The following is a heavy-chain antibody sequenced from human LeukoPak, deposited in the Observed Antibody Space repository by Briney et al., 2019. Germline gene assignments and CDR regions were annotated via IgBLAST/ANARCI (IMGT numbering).Heavy chain of an antibody. CDR2: ISAYNGNT. CDR1: GYTFTSYG. Sequence: ASVKVSCKASGYTFTSYGISWVRQAPGQGLECMGWISAYNGNTNYAQKLQGRVTMTTDTSTSTAYMELRSLRSDDTAVYYCARRDRGYWRFFDAFDIWGQGTMVTVSS. J-gene: IGHJ3*02. V-gene: IGHV1-18*01. CDR3: ARRDRGYWRFFDAFDI. D-gene: IGHD6-25*01.